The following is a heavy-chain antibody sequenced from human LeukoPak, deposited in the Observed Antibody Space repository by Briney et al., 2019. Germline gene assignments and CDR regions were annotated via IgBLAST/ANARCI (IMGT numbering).Heavy chain of an antibody. V-gene: IGHV3-33*08. J-gene: IGHJ4*02. D-gene: IGHD3-9*01. Sequence: PGGSLRLSCAASGFTFSSYGMHWVRQAPGKCLEWVAVVHNDGDTKYFGDSVKGRFTISRDNSKNTLYLQMNSLRAEDTAVYYCATGTGYYYDRWGQGTLVTVAS. CDR1: GFTFSSYG. CDR2: VHNDGDTK. CDR3: ATGTGYYYDR.